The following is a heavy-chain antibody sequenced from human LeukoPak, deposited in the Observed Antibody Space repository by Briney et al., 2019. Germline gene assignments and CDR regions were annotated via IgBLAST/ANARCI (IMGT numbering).Heavy chain of an antibody. V-gene: IGHV1-46*01. CDR1: GYTFTSYY. CDR3: ARTLSQQLVFDY. D-gene: IGHD6-13*01. J-gene: IGHJ4*02. Sequence: GASVKVSCKASGYTFTSYYMHWVRQAPGQGLEWMGIINPSGGSTSYAQKFQSRVTMTRDTSTSTVYMELSSLRSEDTAVYYCARTLSQQLVFDYWGQGTLVTVSS. CDR2: INPSGGST.